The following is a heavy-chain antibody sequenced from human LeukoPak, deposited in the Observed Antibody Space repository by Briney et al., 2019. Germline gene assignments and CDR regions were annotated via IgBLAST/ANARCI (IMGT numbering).Heavy chain of an antibody. V-gene: IGHV5-51*01. CDR2: IYPGDSGT. Sequence: GESRKISCKGSGYSFTSYWIGWVRQMPGKGLEWMGIIYPGDSGTRYSPSFQGQVTISADKSISTAYLQWSSLKASDTAMYYCASPARPTHCTNGVCRDYWGQGTLVTVSS. CDR3: ASPARPTHCTNGVCRDY. CDR1: GYSFTSYW. D-gene: IGHD2-8*01. J-gene: IGHJ4*02.